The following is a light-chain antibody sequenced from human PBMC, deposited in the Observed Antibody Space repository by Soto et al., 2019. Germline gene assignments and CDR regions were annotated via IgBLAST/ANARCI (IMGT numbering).Light chain of an antibody. Sequence: IHMTLSPSTLSASLGDRVTITCRASRSVGNSLAWYQQRPGKAPKLLIFDASTLESGVPSKFSGSGSGTEFTFTISSLQPDDFATYFCQQYSTYALTFGGGTKVDI. CDR1: RSVGNS. J-gene: IGKJ4*01. CDR2: DAS. CDR3: QQYSTYALT. V-gene: IGKV1-5*01.